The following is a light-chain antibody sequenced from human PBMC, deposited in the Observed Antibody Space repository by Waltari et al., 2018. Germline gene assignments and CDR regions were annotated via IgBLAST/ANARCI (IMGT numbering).Light chain of an antibody. J-gene: IGKJ4*01. CDR1: QSVFYSANNKDY. V-gene: IGKV4-1*01. CDR2: WAS. CDR3: HQYYITPLT. Sequence: DIVMTQSPDSLAVSLGERDTVNCNSSQSVFYSANNKDYLAWYQQKPGQPPKLLIYWASTRVSGVPARFSGSGSGTDFTLTISSLQAEDVAVYYCHQYYITPLTFGGGTKVEIK.